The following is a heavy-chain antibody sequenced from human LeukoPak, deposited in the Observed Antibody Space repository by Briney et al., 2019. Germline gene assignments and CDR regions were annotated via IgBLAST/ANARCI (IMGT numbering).Heavy chain of an antibody. CDR2: ISNYFGVT. CDR3: ARDSDYSGNGNGNWFDP. Sequence: ASVTVSCKASGFRFSNFGVSWVRQAPGQGLAWMGWISNYFGVTHYAEKFEDRVTMTVDTSTTTVYMELRSLKYDDTAIYYCARDSDYSGNGNGNWFDPWGQGTVVIVSS. J-gene: IGHJ5*02. CDR1: GFRFSNFG. V-gene: IGHV1-18*04. D-gene: IGHD4-11*01.